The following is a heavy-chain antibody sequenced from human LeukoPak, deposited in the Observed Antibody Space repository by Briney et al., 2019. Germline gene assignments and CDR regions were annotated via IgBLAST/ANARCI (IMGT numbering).Heavy chain of an antibody. Sequence: SETLSLTCTVSGCSVSRGRYYWPWIRQHPGTSLEFIFYNFYTGSTYYNRSPNIRFTISLATSIYLFSLKLSSVTAADTAVYYCARVGSYAGSGYYSYNWFDPWGQGTLVTVSS. V-gene: IGHV4-31*03. D-gene: IGHD3-22*01. CDR2: NFYTGST. CDR1: GCSVSRGRYY. CDR3: ARVGSYAGSGYYSYNWFDP. J-gene: IGHJ5*02.